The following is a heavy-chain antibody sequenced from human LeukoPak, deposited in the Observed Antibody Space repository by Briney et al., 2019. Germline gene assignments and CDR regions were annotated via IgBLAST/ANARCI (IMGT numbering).Heavy chain of an antibody. CDR3: ARRYGGSYYDFDY. V-gene: IGHV4-39*01. CDR1: GGSISSSSYY. J-gene: IGHJ4*02. CDR2: IHFSGST. Sequence: SETLSLTCTVSGGSISSSSYYWGWIRQPPGKGLEWVATIHFSGSTYYSPSLKSRVAISVDTSKNQFSLKLTSVTAADTAVYYCARRYGGSYYDFDYWGQGTLVTVSS. D-gene: IGHD1-26*01.